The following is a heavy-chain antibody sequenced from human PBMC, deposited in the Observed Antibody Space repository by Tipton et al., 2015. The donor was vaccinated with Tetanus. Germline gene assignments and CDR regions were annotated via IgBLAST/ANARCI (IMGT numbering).Heavy chain of an antibody. Sequence: GLVKPSETLSLTCTVSGVSVRDNYWSWIRQPPGKRLEWVGYVYNDWDINYNPSLASRVALSIGTYENQISLRLNFVSVADTAVYYCARLTGARSFDVWGQGTAVTVSS. CDR3: ARLTGARSFDV. CDR1: GVSVRDNY. D-gene: IGHD1-20*01. V-gene: IGHV4-4*09. J-gene: IGHJ3*01. CDR2: VYNDWDI.